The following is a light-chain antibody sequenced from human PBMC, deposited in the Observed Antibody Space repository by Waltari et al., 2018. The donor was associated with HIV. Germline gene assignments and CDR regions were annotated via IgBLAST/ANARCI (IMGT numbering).Light chain of an antibody. CDR2: EVS. Sequence: QSALTQPASVSGSPGQSITIPCTGTSRDVGGYNYVSWYQQHPGKAPKLMIYEVSNRPSGVSNRFSGSKSGNTASLTISGLQAEDEADYYCSSYTSSSVVFGGGTKLTVL. V-gene: IGLV2-14*01. CDR3: SSYTSSSVV. CDR1: SRDVGGYNY. J-gene: IGLJ2*01.